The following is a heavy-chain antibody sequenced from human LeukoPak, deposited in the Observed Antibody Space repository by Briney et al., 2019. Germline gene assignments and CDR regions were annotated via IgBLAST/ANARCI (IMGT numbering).Heavy chain of an antibody. Sequence: GASVKVSCKASGYTFTGYYMHWVRQAPGQGLEWMGWINPNSGGTNYAQKFQGRVTMTRDTSISTAYMELSRLRSDDTAVYYCARASLDPVPAAISVPYYYYMDVWGKGTTVTVSS. CDR2: INPNSGGT. D-gene: IGHD2-2*02. V-gene: IGHV1-2*02. CDR1: GYTFTGYY. J-gene: IGHJ6*03. CDR3: ARASLDPVPAAISVPYYYYMDV.